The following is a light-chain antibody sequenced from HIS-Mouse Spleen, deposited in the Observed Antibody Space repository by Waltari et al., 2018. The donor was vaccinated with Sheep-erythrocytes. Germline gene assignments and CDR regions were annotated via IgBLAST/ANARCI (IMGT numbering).Light chain of an antibody. J-gene: IGKJ2*01. V-gene: IGKV1-13*02. CDR1: QGISSA. CDR2: DAS. CDR3: QQFNSYLYT. Sequence: AIQLTQSLSSLSASVGDRVTITCRASQGISSALAWYQQKPGKAPKLLIYDASSLESGVPSRFSGSGSGTDFTLTISSLQPEDFATYYCQQFNSYLYTFGQGTKLEIK.